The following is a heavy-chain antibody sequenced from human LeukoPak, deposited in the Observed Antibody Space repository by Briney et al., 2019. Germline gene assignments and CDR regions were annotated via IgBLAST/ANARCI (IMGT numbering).Heavy chain of an antibody. CDR2: ISYDGSNK. Sequence: GRSLRLSCAASGFTFSSYGMHWVRQAPGKGLEWVAVISYDGSNKYYADSVKGRFTISRDNSKNTLYLQMNSLRAEDTAVYYCAKGGYYDILTGYRYWGQGTLVTVSS. CDR3: AKGGYYDILTGYRY. D-gene: IGHD3-9*01. V-gene: IGHV3-30*18. CDR1: GFTFSSYG. J-gene: IGHJ4*02.